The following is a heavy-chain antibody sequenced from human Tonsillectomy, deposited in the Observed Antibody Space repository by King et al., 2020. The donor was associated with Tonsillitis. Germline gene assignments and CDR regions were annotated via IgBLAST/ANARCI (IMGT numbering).Heavy chain of an antibody. J-gene: IGHJ4*02. CDR2: ISWNSGTI. CDR3: TKDPDYYDSSTS. Sequence: VQLVESGGALVQPGRSLRLSCAASGFSFDDYAMHWVRQAPGKGLEWVSGISWNSGTIGYAYSVKGRFTISRDNAKNFLYLQMNSLRAEDTALYYCTKDPDYYDSSTSWGQGTLVTVSS. V-gene: IGHV3-9*01. CDR1: GFSFDDYA. D-gene: IGHD3-22*01.